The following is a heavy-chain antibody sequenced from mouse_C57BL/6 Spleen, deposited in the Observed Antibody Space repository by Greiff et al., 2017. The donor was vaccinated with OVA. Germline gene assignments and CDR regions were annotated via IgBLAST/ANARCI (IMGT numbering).Heavy chain of an antibody. V-gene: IGHV1-19*01. CDR2: INPYNGGT. CDR3: ARPQTRWYFEV. Sequence: EVKLQESGPVLVKPGASVKMSCKASGYTFTDYYMNWVKQSHGKSLEWIGVINPYNGGTSYNQKFKGKATLTVDKSSSTAYMELNSLTSEDSAVYYCARPQTRWYFEVWGTGTTGTVSS. J-gene: IGHJ1*03. CDR1: GYTFTDYY.